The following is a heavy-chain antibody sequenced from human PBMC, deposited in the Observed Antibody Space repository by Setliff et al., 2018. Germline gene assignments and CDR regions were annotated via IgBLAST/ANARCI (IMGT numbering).Heavy chain of an antibody. D-gene: IGHD7-27*01. J-gene: IGHJ3*01. CDR2: IYSSGIT. V-gene: IGHV4-59*08. CDR1: GGSITNFY. CDR3: ARQPPLNWAIPFDL. Sequence: PSETLSLTCTVSGGSITNFYWNWIQQSPGKGLEWIGYIYSSGITNYNPSLKSRLTMSVDTSKNQFSLHLSSMTAADTAVYYCARQPPLNWAIPFDLWGQGKRVTVSS.